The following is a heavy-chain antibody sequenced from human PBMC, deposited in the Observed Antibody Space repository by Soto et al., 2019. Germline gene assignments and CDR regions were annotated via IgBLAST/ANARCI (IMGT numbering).Heavy chain of an antibody. CDR3: ARVAYSSSWYRWFDP. V-gene: IGHV1-69*02. D-gene: IGHD6-13*01. J-gene: IGHJ5*02. CDR1: GGTFSSYT. Sequence: QVQLVQSGAEVKKPGSSVKVSCKASGGTFSSYTISWVRQAPGQGLEWMGRIIPILGIANYAQKFQGRVTITADKSTSTAYMALSSLRSEDTAVYSCARVAYSSSWYRWFDPWGQGTLVTVSS. CDR2: IIPILGIA.